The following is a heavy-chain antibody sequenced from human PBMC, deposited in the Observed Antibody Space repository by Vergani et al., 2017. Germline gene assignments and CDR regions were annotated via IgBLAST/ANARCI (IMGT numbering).Heavy chain of an antibody. CDR1: GFTFSNYW. CDR2: IMQDGSEK. CDR3: ARVGYYDSSGYQGFQH. D-gene: IGHD3-22*01. J-gene: IGHJ1*01. V-gene: IGHV3-7*01. Sequence: EVQLVASGGGLVQPGGSLRISCAVSGFTFSNYWMSWVRQAPGKGLEWVANIMQDGSEKYYVDSVKGRFTISRDNAKNTLYLQMNSLRAEDTAVYYCARVGYYDSSGYQGFQHWGQGTLVTVSS.